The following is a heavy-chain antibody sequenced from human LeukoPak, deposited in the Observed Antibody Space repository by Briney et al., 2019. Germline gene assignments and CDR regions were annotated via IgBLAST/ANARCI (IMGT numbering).Heavy chain of an antibody. CDR3: ARDRYYDSSGYYLNDAFDI. V-gene: IGHV1-18*01. J-gene: IGHJ3*02. CDR2: ISAYNGNT. D-gene: IGHD3-22*01. Sequence: ASVKVPCKASGYTFTSYGISWVRQAPGQGLEWMGWISAYNGNTNYAQKLQGRVTMTTDTSTSTAYMELRSLRSDDTAVYYCARDRYYDSSGYYLNDAFDIWGQGTMVTVSS. CDR1: GYTFTSYG.